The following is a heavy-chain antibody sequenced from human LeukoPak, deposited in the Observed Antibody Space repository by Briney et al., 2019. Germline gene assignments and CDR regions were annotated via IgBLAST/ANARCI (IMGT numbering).Heavy chain of an antibody. CDR1: GFTFDDYA. D-gene: IGHD3-22*01. CDR2: ISWNSGSI. V-gene: IGHV3-9*01. CDR3: AKDPYYYDSSRFDY. Sequence: PGGSLRLSCAASGFTFDDYAMHWVRQAPGKGLEWVSGISWNSGSIGYADSVKGRFTICRDNAKNSLYLQMNSLRAEDTALYYCAKDPYYYDSSRFDYWGQGTLVTVSS. J-gene: IGHJ4*02.